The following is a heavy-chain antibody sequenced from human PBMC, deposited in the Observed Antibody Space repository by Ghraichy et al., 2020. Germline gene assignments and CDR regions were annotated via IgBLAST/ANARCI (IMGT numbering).Heavy chain of an antibody. D-gene: IGHD1-26*01. CDR1: GFTFSSYA. CDR3: AKDLRVSWEPRSAFDI. CDR2: ISGSGGST. Sequence: GGSLRLSCAASGFTFSSYAMSWVRQAPGKGLEWVSAISGSGGSTYYADSVKGRFTISRDNSKNTLYLQMNSLRAEDTAVYYCAKDLRVSWEPRSAFDIWGQGTMVTVSS. V-gene: IGHV3-23*01. J-gene: IGHJ3*02.